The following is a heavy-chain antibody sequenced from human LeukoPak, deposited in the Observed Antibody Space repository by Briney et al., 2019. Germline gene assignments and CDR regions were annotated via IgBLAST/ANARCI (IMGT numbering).Heavy chain of an antibody. CDR2: ISSSSSYI. Sequence: NPGGSLRLSCAASGFTFSSYSMNWVRQAPGKGLVWVSSISSSSSYIYYADSVKGRFTISRDNAKNSLYLQMNSLRAEDTAVYYLARESDSSGYFSYYMDLWGKGTTVTVSS. CDR1: GFTFSSYS. J-gene: IGHJ6*03. CDR3: ARESDSSGYFSYYMDL. V-gene: IGHV3-21*01. D-gene: IGHD3-22*01.